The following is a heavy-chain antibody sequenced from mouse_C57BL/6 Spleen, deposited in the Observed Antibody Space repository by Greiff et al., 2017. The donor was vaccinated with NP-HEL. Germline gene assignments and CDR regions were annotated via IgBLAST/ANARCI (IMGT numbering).Heavy chain of an antibody. Sequence: QVQLQQPGAELVRPGSSVKLSCKASGYTFTSYWMHWVKQRPIQGLEWIGNIDPSDSETHYNQKFKDKATLTVDKSSSTAYMQLSSLTSEDSAVYYCARAYGSSQFAYWGQGTLVTVSA. D-gene: IGHD1-1*01. J-gene: IGHJ3*01. CDR3: ARAYGSSQFAY. CDR2: IDPSDSET. V-gene: IGHV1-52*01. CDR1: GYTFTSYW.